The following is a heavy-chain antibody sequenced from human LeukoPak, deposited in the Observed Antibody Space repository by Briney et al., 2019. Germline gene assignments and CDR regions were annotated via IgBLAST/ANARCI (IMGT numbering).Heavy chain of an antibody. J-gene: IGHJ6*02. V-gene: IGHV1-8*01. CDR1: GYTFTSYD. D-gene: IGHD3-10*01. CDR2: MNPNSGNT. CDR3: ARAGQYYYGSGSYVPYYYYYGMDV. Sequence: ASVKVSCKASGYTFTSYDINWVRHATGQGLEWMGWMNPNSGNTGYAQKFQGRVTMTRNTTISTAYMELSSLRSEDTAVYYCARAGQYYYGSGSYVPYYYYYGMDVWGQGTTVTVSS.